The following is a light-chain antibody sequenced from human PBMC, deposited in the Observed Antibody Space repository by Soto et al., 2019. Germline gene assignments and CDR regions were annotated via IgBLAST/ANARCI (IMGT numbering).Light chain of an antibody. CDR1: SSNIGSNT. CDR3: AAWDDSLNGLDV. V-gene: IGLV1-44*01. CDR2: SNN. J-gene: IGLJ1*01. Sequence: VLTQPPSASGTPGQRVTISCSGSSSNIGSNTVNWYQQLPGTAPKLLIHSNNQRPSGVPDRFSGSKSGTSASLAISGLQSEDEADYYCAAWDDSLNGLDVFGTGTKVTVL.